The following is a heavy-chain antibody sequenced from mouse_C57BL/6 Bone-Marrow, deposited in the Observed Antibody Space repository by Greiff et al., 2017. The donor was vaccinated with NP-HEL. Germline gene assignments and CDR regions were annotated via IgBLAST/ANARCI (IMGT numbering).Heavy chain of an antibody. D-gene: IGHD2-12*01. Sequence: ESGPGLVKPSQSLSLTCSVTGYSITSGYYWNWIRQFPGNKLEWMGYISYDGSNNYNPSLKNRISITRDTSKNQFFLKLNSVTTEDTATYYCARGYYSNAFAYWGQGTLVTVSA. CDR3: ARGYYSNAFAY. V-gene: IGHV3-6*01. J-gene: IGHJ3*01. CDR1: GYSITSGYY. CDR2: ISYDGSN.